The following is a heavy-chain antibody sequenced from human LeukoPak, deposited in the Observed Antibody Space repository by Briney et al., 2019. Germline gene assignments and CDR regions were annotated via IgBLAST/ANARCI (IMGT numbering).Heavy chain of an antibody. CDR2: IHYSGST. D-gene: IGHD3-22*01. Sequence: NPSETLSLTCTVSGGSISSYYWSWIRQPPGKGLEWIAYIHYSGSTNYNPSLKSRVTISVDTSKKQFSLKLSSVTAADTAVFYCARAPYDSSGSLDYWGQGTLVTVSS. CDR3: ARAPYDSSGSLDY. CDR1: GGSISSYY. J-gene: IGHJ4*02. V-gene: IGHV4-59*01.